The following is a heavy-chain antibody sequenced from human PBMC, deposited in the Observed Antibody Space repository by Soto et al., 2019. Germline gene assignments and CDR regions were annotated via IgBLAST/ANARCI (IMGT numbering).Heavy chain of an antibody. D-gene: IGHD2-2*01. V-gene: IGHV4-30-4*01. CDR3: ARVIVVVPAAMGLNWFDP. J-gene: IGHJ5*02. CDR1: GGSISSGDYY. CDR2: IYYSGST. Sequence: PSETLSLTCTVSGGSISSGDYYWSWIRQPPGKGLEWIGYIYYSGSTYYNPSLKSQVTISVDTSKNQFSLKLSSVTAADTAVYYCARVIVVVPAAMGLNWFDPWGQGTLVTVSS.